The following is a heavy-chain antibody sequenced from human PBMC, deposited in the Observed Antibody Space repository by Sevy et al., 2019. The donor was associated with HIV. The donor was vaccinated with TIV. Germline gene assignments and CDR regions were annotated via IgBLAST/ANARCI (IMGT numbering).Heavy chain of an antibody. CDR3: AREGCTQPHDY. Sequence: GGSLRLSCAASGFTFSKYSMSWVRQAPGKGLEWVSTFCFGGSKIYYADSVKGRFTISRDNSRNTVYLQMNSLRADDTAVYYCAREGCTQPHDYWGQGTLVTVSS. J-gene: IGHJ4*02. CDR2: FCFGGSKI. D-gene: IGHD2-8*01. V-gene: IGHV3-23*01. CDR1: GFTFSKYS.